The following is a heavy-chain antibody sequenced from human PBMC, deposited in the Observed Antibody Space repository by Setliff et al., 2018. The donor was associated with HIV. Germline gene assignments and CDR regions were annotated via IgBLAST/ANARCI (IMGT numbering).Heavy chain of an antibody. CDR1: GYTLTELS. CDR2: FVPEHSET. J-gene: IGHJ6*03. Sequence: ASVKVSCKVSGYTLTELSINWVRQAPGKGLEWMGGFVPEHSETIYAQKFQGRVTMTEDTSTDTAFMELSGLTSEDTAVYYCATRGDLLGRRASTVTVYYYYLDVWGNGTTVTVSS. D-gene: IGHD4-17*01. V-gene: IGHV1-24*01. CDR3: ATRGDLLGRRASTVTVYYYYLDV.